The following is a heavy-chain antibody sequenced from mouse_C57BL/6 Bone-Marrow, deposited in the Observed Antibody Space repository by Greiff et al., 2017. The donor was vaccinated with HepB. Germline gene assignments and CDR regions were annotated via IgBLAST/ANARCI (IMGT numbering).Heavy chain of an antibody. Sequence: VQLQQSGAELVRPGASVKLSCKASGYTFTDYYINWVKQRPGQGLEWIARIYPGSGNTYYNEKFKGKATLTAEKSSSTAYMQLSSLTSEDSAVYFCARPPYEWGQGTTLTVSS. CDR1: GYTFTDYY. CDR3: ARPPYE. V-gene: IGHV1-76*01. J-gene: IGHJ2*01. D-gene: IGHD1-1*01. CDR2: IYPGSGNT.